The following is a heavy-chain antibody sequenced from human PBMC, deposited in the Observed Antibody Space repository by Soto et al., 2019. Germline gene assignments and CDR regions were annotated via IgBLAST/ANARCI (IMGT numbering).Heavy chain of an antibody. CDR1: GYTFTSYD. J-gene: IGHJ4*02. D-gene: IGHD3-3*01. Sequence: QVQLVQSGAEVKKPGASVKVSCKASGYTFTSYDINWVRQATGQGLEWMGWMNPNSGNTGYAQKFQGRATMTRNTSISTAYMELSSLRSEDTAVYYCARAGITIFGVVIIYFDYWGQGTLVTVSS. CDR2: MNPNSGNT. V-gene: IGHV1-8*01. CDR3: ARAGITIFGVVIIYFDY.